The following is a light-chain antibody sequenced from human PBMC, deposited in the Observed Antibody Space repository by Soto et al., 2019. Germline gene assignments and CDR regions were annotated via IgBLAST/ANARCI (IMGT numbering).Light chain of an antibody. CDR3: AAWDDSLNGPV. J-gene: IGLJ1*01. CDR1: SSNIGNNA. V-gene: IGLV1-36*01. CDR2: YDD. Sequence: QSVLTQPPSVSEAPRQRVTISCSGSSSNIGNNAVNWYQQLPGKAPKLLIYYDDLLPSGVSDRCSGSKSGTSASLAISGLQSEDEADYYCAAWDDSLNGPVFGTGTKLTVL.